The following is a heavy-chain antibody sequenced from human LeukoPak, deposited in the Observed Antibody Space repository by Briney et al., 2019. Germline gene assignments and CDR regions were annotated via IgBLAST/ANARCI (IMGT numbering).Heavy chain of an antibody. CDR2: IDSDGSST. Sequence: TGGSLRLSCAASGFTFSSYAMAWVRQAPGKGLEWVSRIDSDGSSTIYADSVKGRFTISRDNAENTLNLQMNSLRAEDTALYYCARSGAPTPDYWGQGTLVIVSS. CDR1: GFTFSSYA. J-gene: IGHJ4*02. CDR3: ARSGAPTPDY. D-gene: IGHD2-15*01. V-gene: IGHV3-74*01.